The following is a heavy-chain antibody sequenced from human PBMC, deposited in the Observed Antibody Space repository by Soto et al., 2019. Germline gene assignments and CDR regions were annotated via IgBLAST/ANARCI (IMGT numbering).Heavy chain of an antibody. Sequence: QVQLQESGPGLVKPSQTLSLTCTVSGGSISSGGYYWSWIRQHPGKGLEWIGYIYYSGSTYYNPSLMSRVTISADTSTNQYSLKLSSLTAADTAVYYCARAAHYYDSSGYYVYFDDWGQGTLVTVSS. J-gene: IGHJ4*02. CDR2: IYYSGST. CDR3: ARAAHYYDSSGYYVYFDD. D-gene: IGHD3-22*01. V-gene: IGHV4-31*03. CDR1: GGSISSGGYY.